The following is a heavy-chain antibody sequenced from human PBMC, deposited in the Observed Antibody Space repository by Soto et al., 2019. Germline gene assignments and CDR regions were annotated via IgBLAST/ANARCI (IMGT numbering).Heavy chain of an antibody. V-gene: IGHV1-3*04. CDR2: INTDNGDT. CDR3: ARDGLFSIAARVLDYMDV. CDR1: GYSFTNYA. Sequence: QVHLVQSGAEVKKPGASVKVSCKASGYSFTNYAIHWVRQAPGQRLEWMGWINTDNGDTKYSPKFQGRVTVTRDTSASTAYMDLSSLRSEATAVYYCARDGLFSIAARVLDYMDVWGKGTTVTVSS. J-gene: IGHJ6*03. D-gene: IGHD6-6*01.